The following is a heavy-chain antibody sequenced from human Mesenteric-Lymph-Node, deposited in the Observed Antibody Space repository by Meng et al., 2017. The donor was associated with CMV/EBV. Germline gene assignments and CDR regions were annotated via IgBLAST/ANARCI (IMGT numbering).Heavy chain of an antibody. CDR3: ARDSGYCSTTSCYKYYHYGMDV. J-gene: IGHJ6*02. CDR2: IKCDGTEK. D-gene: IGHD2-2*02. V-gene: IGHV3-52*01. CDR1: GFTFSSSW. Sequence: GESLKISCAASGFTFSSSWMHWVCQAPEKGLEWVADIKCDGTEKYYVDSVKGRLTISRDNAKNSLYLQVNSLRAEDMTVYYCARDSGYCSTTSCYKYYHYGMDVWGQGTTVTVSS.